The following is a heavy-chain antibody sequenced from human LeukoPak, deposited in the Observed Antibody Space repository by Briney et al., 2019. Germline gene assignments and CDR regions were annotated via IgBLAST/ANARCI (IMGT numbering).Heavy chain of an antibody. D-gene: IGHD6-19*01. Sequence: GGSLRLSCAASGFTFDDYAMHWVRQAPGEGLGWVSLISWDGGSTYYADSLKGRFTISRDNSKNSLSLQKNSLRAEDTALYYCAKDLSGWYFDYWGQGTLVTVSS. J-gene: IGHJ4*02. CDR2: ISWDGGST. CDR3: AKDLSGWYFDY. V-gene: IGHV3-43D*03. CDR1: GFTFDDYA.